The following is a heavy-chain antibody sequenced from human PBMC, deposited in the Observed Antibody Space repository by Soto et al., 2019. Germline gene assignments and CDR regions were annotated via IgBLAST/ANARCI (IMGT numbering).Heavy chain of an antibody. V-gene: IGHV4-34*01. Sequence: SETLSLTCAVYGGSFSGYYWSWIRQPPGKGLEWIGEINHSGSTNYNPSLKSRVTISVDTSKNQFSLKLSSVTAADTAVYYCARGLWLQDSTPPSLDYWGQGTLVTVSS. CDR2: INHSGST. D-gene: IGHD3-10*01. J-gene: IGHJ4*02. CDR1: GGSFSGYY. CDR3: ARGLWLQDSTPPSLDY.